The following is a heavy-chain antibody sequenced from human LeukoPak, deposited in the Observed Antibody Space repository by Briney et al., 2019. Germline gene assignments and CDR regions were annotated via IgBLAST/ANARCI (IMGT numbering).Heavy chain of an antibody. CDR2: IRQDGSEK. D-gene: IGHD4-17*01. CDR1: GFTFSSYW. CDR3: AREHGDYAGWFDP. V-gene: IGHV3-7*01. Sequence: PGRSLRLSCAASGFTFSSYWMSWVRQAPGKGLEWVANIRQDGSEKYYVDSVKGRFTISRDNAKNSLYLQMNSLRAEDTAVYYCAREHGDYAGWFDPWGQGTLVTVSS. J-gene: IGHJ5*02.